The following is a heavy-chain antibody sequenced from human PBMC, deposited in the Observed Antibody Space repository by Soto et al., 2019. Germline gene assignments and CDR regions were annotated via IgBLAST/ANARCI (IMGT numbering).Heavy chain of an antibody. CDR1: GFTFSSYS. V-gene: IGHV3-21*01. CDR3: AREVACSGGSCYRPLDDAFDI. J-gene: IGHJ3*02. Sequence: GGSLRLSCAASGFTFSSYSMNWVRQAPGKGLEWVSSISSSSSYIYYADSVKGRFTIPRDNAKNSLYLQMNSLRAEDTAVYYCAREVACSGGSCYRPLDDAFDIWGQGTMVTVSS. CDR2: ISSSSSYI. D-gene: IGHD2-15*01.